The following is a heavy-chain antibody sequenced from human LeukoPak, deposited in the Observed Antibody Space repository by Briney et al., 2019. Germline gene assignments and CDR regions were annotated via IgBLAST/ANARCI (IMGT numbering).Heavy chain of an antibody. D-gene: IGHD3-22*01. CDR2: INSDGSST. CDR1: GFTFSSYW. CDR3: AIGGYYYDSSGYYLPYYYYYYGMDV. V-gene: IGHV3-74*01. J-gene: IGHJ6*02. Sequence: TGGSLRLSCAASGFTFSSYWMHWVRRAPGKGLVWVSRINSDGSSTSYADSVKGRFTISRDNAKNTLYLQMNSLRAEDTAVYYCAIGGYYYDSSGYYLPYYYYYYGMDVWGQGTTVTVSS.